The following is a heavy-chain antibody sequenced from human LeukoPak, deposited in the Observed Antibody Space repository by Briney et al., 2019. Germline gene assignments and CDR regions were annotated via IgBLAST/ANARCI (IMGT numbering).Heavy chain of an antibody. CDR1: GASISSHNW. Sequence: PSGTLSLTCAVSGASISSHNWWWSWVRQPPGKGLEWIGEIYHSGSTNYNPSLKSRVTMSVDKSKNQFSLNLSSVTAADTAVYYCASAEPRDIIWYPSWGQGTLVTVSS. CDR3: ASAEPRDIIWYPS. V-gene: IGHV4-4*02. J-gene: IGHJ5*02. D-gene: IGHD6-13*01. CDR2: IYHSGST.